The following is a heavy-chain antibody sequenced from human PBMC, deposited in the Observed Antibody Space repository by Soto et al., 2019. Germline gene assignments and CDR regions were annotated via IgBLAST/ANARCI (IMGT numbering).Heavy chain of an antibody. CDR3: ARANGSSHDALDI. J-gene: IGHJ3*02. Sequence: ARQENGQGLEWMGWMNPNSGNTGYAEKFQGRVTVTRNTSISTDYMELSSLRSEDTSFYYCARANGSSHDALDILVQRTTDTGSS. D-gene: IGHD1-1*01. CDR2: MNPNSGNT. V-gene: IGHV1-8*01.